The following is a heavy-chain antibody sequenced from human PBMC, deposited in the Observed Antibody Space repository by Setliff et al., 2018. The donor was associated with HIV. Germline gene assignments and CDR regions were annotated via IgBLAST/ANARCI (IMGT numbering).Heavy chain of an antibody. CDR1: GGSFNGYS. V-gene: IGHV4-34*01. J-gene: IGHJ3*02. Sequence: PSETLSLTCAVYGGSFNGYSWTWIRQPPGKGLEWIGGINHSGSTNYNPSLKSRVTISVDTSKSQFSLRLNSVTAADTAMYYCARGRGRTFYYDSSGSRAFDIWGQGTMVTVSS. D-gene: IGHD3-22*01. CDR3: ARGRGRTFYYDSSGSRAFDI. CDR2: INHSGST.